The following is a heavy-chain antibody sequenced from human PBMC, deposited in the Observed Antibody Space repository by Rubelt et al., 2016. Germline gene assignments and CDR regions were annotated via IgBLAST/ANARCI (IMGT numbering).Heavy chain of an antibody. CDR3: ARERRSTVTTPRAPYYYGMDV. V-gene: IGHV4-61*01. CDR2: IYYSGST. J-gene: IGHJ6*02. CDR1: GGSVSSGSYY. D-gene: IGHD4-11*01. Sequence: QVQLQESGPGLVKPSETLSLTCTASGGSVSSGSYYWSWIRQPPGKGLERIGYIYYSGSTNSNPSLKSRVTISVDTSKNQFSLKLSSVTAADTAVYYCARERRSTVTTPRAPYYYGMDVWGQGTTVTVSS.